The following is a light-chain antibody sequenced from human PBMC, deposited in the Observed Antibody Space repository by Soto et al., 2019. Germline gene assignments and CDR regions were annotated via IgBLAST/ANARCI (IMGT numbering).Light chain of an antibody. CDR1: QTISDN. J-gene: IGKJ2*01. CDR2: GAF. Sequence: EIVMTQSPATLSVSPGERVTLSCRASQTISDNLAWFQQKSGQAPRLLIHGAFKRATGVPDRFSGSGSGTEFTLTISSLQSEDSAVDYCQQYHNWPPKYTFGQGTKLQIK. CDR3: QQYHNWPPKYT. V-gene: IGKV3-15*01.